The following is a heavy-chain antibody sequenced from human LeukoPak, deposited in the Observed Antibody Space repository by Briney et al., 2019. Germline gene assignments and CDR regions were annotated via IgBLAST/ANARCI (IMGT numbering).Heavy chain of an antibody. V-gene: IGHV3-23*01. CDR3: ARGGGTGTYGAEYFQH. CDR2: ISGSGGST. D-gene: IGHD1-26*01. J-gene: IGHJ1*01. CDR1: GFTFSSYA. Sequence: PGGSLRLSCAASGFTFSSYAMTWVRQAPGKGLEWVSAISGSGGSTYYADSVKGRFTISRDNSKNTLYLQMNSLRAEDTAVYFCARGGGTGTYGAEYFQHWGQGTLVIVSS.